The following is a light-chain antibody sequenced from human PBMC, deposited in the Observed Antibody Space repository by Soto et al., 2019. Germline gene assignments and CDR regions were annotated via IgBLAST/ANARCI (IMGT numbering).Light chain of an antibody. CDR1: QSISNW. Sequence: DIQMTQSPSTLSASVGDRVTITCRASQSISNWLAWYQQKPGKAPKVLISXASTLESGVPSRFSGSGSGTEFTLTISRLQPDEFAVYYCQQRSNWPPKITFGQGTRLEIK. CDR3: QQRSNWPPKIT. J-gene: IGKJ5*01. CDR2: XAS. V-gene: IGKV1-5*01.